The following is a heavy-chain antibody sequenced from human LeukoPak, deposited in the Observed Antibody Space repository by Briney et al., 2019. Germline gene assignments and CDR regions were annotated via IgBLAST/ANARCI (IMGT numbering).Heavy chain of an antibody. CDR2: ISGSGGST. CDR3: AKDPRVAAFSDAFDI. CDR1: GFTFTNYA. V-gene: IGHV3-23*01. Sequence: GGSLRLSCAASGFTFTNYAMTWVRQAPGKGLEWVSAISGSGGSTYYADSVKGRFTISRDNSKNTLYLQMNSLRAEDTAVYYCAKDPRVAAFSDAFDIWGQGTMVTVSS. J-gene: IGHJ3*02. D-gene: IGHD6-19*01.